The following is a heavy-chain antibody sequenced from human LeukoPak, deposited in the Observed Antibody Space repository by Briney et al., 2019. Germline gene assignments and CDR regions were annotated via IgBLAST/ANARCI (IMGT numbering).Heavy chain of an antibody. CDR1: GYTLTELS. V-gene: IGHV1-24*01. CDR2: FDPEDGET. CDR3: ATDLPRGPYYYGMDV. D-gene: IGHD6-25*01. J-gene: IGHJ6*02. Sequence: ASVKVSCKVSGYTLTELSMHWVRQAPGKGLEWMGGFDPEDGETIYAQKFQGRVTMTEDTSTDTAYMELSSLRSEDTAVYCCATDLPRGPYYYGMDVWGQGTTVTVSS.